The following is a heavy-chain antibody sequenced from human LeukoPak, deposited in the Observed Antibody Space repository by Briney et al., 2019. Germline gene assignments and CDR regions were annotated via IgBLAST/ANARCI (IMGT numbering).Heavy chain of an antibody. CDR1: GFTFSDYH. Sequence: PGGSLRLSCAASGFTFSDYHMSWIRLAPGKGLEWVSYISSSSSYANYADSVKGRFTISRDNAKNSLYLQMNSLRAEDTAVYYCARGYSGYDYWFDYWGQGTLVTVSS. V-gene: IGHV3-11*05. J-gene: IGHJ4*02. CDR3: ARGYSGYDYWFDY. D-gene: IGHD5-12*01. CDR2: ISSSSSYA.